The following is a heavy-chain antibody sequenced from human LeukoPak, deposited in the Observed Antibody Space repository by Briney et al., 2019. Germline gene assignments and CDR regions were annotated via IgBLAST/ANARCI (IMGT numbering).Heavy chain of an antibody. CDR3: ARDFSHNSGAFDI. D-gene: IGHD7-27*01. J-gene: IGHJ3*02. Sequence: SQTLSLTCAISGDSVSSISAAWNWIRQSPSRGLEWLGKTYYRSKWYNDYAVSVKSRITVNPDTSKNHFSLQLNSVTPEDTAVYYCARDFSHNSGAFDIWGQGTMVTVSS. V-gene: IGHV6-1*01. CDR2: TYYRSKWYN. CDR1: GDSVSSISAA.